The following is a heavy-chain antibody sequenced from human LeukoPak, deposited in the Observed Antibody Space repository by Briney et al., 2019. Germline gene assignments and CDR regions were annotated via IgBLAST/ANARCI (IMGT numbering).Heavy chain of an antibody. CDR1: GFTFSSYW. CDR3: ARDFTSNYYDSEYYFDY. D-gene: IGHD3-22*01. V-gene: IGHV3-48*04. Sequence: GGSLRLSCAASGFTFSSYWMSWVRQAPGKGLEWVSYISSSSSTIYYADSVKGRFTISRDNAKNSLYLQMNSLRAEDTAVYYCARDFTSNYYDSEYYFDYWGQGTLVTVSS. J-gene: IGHJ4*02. CDR2: ISSSSSTI.